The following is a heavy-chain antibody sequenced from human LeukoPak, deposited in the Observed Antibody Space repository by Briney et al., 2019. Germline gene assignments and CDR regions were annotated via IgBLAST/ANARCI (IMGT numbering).Heavy chain of an antibody. J-gene: IGHJ4*02. V-gene: IGHV3-11*04. Sequence: GGSLRLSCAASGFIFSDYYMSWIRQAPGKGLEWISYISISGSTIYYADSVKGRFTISRDNAKNLLFLQMNSLRAEDTAVYYCAKGGGDGYNPLCFDYWGQGTLVTVSS. D-gene: IGHD5-24*01. CDR3: AKGGGDGYNPLCFDY. CDR1: GFIFSDYY. CDR2: ISISGSTI.